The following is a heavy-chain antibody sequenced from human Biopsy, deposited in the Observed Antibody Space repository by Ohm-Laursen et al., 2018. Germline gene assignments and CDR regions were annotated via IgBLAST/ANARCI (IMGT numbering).Heavy chain of an antibody. J-gene: IGHJ6*02. CDR2: ITGSGDSGGKT. Sequence: SLRLSCSASGFTFSNYAMNWVRQAPGKGLEWVSAITGSGDSGGKTYYADSVKGRFTISRDNSKNTVYLQMNSLRAEDTAIYYCARATNSTGWPYYYFYGMDVWGQGTTVTVSS. CDR3: ARATNSTGWPYYYFYGMDV. D-gene: IGHD2/OR15-2a*01. V-gene: IGHV3-23*01. CDR1: GFTFSNYA.